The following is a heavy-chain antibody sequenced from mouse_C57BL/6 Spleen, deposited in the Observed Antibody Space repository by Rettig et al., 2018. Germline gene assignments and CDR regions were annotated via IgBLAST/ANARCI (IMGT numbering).Heavy chain of an antibody. CDR2: IRNKANGYTT. V-gene: IGHV7-3*01. CDR3: ARYSLYGHDLNNWYFDV. D-gene: IGHD2-2*01. Sequence: LGFIRNKANGYTTEYSASVKGRFTISRDNSQSILYLQMNALRAEDSATYYCARYSLYGHDLNNWYFDVWGTGTTVTVSS. J-gene: IGHJ1*03.